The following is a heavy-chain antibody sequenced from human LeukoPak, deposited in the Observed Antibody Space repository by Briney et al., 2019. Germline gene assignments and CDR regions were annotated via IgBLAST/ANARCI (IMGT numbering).Heavy chain of an antibody. D-gene: IGHD1-26*01. CDR2: ISTSSTTI. Sequence: GGSLRLSCAASGFTFSNYKMNWVRQAPGEGLEWVSFISTSSTTIYYADSVKGRFTISRDNAENTLYLQINSLRDEDTAVCYCARGGVGRYDFFDYWGQGTLVTVSS. CDR3: ARGGVGRYDFFDY. V-gene: IGHV3-48*02. J-gene: IGHJ4*02. CDR1: GFTFSNYK.